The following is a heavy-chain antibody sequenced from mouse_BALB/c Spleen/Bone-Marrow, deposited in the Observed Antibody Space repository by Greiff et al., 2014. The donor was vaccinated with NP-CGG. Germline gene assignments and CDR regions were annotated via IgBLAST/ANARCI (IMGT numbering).Heavy chain of an antibody. V-gene: IGHV5-6-5*01. CDR2: IISGGST. CDR1: GFTFSSYA. D-gene: IGHD1-2*01. CDR3: ARGGYYYFDS. J-gene: IGHJ2*01. Sequence: DVMLVESGGGLVEPGGSLKLSCAASGFTFSSYAMSWVRQTPEKRLEWVASIISGGSTYYPDSVKGRFTISRDNARNILYLQMSSLRSEDTAMYYCARGGYYYFDSWGQGTTLTASS.